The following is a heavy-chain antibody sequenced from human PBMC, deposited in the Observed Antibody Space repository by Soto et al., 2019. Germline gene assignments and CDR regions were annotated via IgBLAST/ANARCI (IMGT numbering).Heavy chain of an antibody. D-gene: IGHD3-3*01. CDR1: GGSFSGYY. CDR2: INHSGST. Sequence: SETLSLTCAVYGGSFSGYYWSWIRQPPGKGLEWIGEINHSGSTNYNPSLKSRVTISVDTSKNQFSLKLSSVTAADTAVYYCARGQKYDFWSGYFPYFAYRGQGTLVTVSS. V-gene: IGHV4-34*01. CDR3: ARGQKYDFWSGYFPYFAY. J-gene: IGHJ4*02.